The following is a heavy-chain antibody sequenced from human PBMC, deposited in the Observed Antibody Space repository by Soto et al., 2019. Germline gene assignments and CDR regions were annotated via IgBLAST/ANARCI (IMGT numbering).Heavy chain of an antibody. J-gene: IGHJ6*02. Sequence: QVQLVESGGGVVQPGRSLRLYCAASGFTFSSYGMHWVRQAPGKGLEWVAVIWYDGSNKYYADSVKGRFTISRDNSKNTLYLQMNSLRAEDTAVYYCARDGYCSGGSCHYYYYGMDVWGQGTTVTVSS. D-gene: IGHD2-15*01. CDR1: GFTFSSYG. V-gene: IGHV3-33*01. CDR2: IWYDGSNK. CDR3: ARDGYCSGGSCHYYYYGMDV.